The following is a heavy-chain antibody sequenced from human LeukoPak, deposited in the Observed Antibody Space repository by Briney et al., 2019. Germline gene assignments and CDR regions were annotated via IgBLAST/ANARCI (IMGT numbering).Heavy chain of an antibody. J-gene: IGHJ4*02. Sequence: SVKVSCKASGGTFSSYAISWVRQAPGQGLEWMGRIIPILGIANYAQKFQGRVTITADKSTSTAYMKLRSLRSDDTAVYYCAREGYHPPYFDYWGQGTLVTVSS. CDR2: IIPILGIA. CDR3: AREGYHPPYFDY. D-gene: IGHD2-2*01. V-gene: IGHV1-69*04. CDR1: GGTFSSYA.